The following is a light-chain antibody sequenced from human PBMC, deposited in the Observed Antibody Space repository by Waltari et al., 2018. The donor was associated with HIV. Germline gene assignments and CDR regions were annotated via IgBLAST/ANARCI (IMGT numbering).Light chain of an antibody. CDR2: LNN. CDR1: NSNIGSNT. V-gene: IGLV1-44*01. Sequence: QSVLTQPPSASGPPGQRVTISCSGSNSNIGSNTVSWLQQLPGTAPKLLIYLNNQRPSGVPDRISGSKSGTSASLAISGLQSEDEAHYYCAAWDDSLNSRIFGGGTKLTVL. CDR3: AAWDDSLNSRI. J-gene: IGLJ2*01.